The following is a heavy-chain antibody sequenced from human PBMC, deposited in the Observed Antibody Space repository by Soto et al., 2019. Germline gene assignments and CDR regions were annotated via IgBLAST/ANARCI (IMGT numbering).Heavy chain of an antibody. Sequence: GSLRLSCAASGFTVSSKYMSWVRQAPGKGLEWVSLIQSGGPTYYAGSVKGRFTISRDTSENTLHLQMDSLRAEDTAVYYCARDDVLCDGGRCYGVPLDVWGKGTKVTVSS. CDR2: IQSGGPT. D-gene: IGHD2-15*01. J-gene: IGHJ6*04. V-gene: IGHV3-66*01. CDR1: GFTVSSKY. CDR3: ARDDVLCDGGRCYGVPLDV.